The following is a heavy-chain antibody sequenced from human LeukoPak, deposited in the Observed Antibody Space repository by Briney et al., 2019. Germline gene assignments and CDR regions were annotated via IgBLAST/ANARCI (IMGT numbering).Heavy chain of an antibody. J-gene: IGHJ4*02. CDR3: ARMGGYSGYALH. V-gene: IGHV4-59*08. Sequence: SETLSLTCTVSGGSISSYYWSWIRQPPGKGLEWIGYILYSGTTNSNPSLKSRVTILVDTSKNQISLKLSSVTAADTAVYYCARMGGYSGYALHRGQGTLVTVSS. CDR1: GGSISSYY. CDR2: ILYSGTT. D-gene: IGHD5-12*01.